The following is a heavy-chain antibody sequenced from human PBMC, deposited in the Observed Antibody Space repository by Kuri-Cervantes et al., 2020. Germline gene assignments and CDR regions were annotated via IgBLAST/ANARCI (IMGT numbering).Heavy chain of an antibody. D-gene: IGHD6-19*01. Sequence: GGSLRLSCAASGFTFSSYGMHWVRQAPGKGLEWMGWINTNTGNPTYAQGFTGRFVFSLDTSVSTAYLQISSLKAEDTAVYYCARSSGLVFDPWGQGTLVTVSS. V-gene: IGHV7-4-1*02. CDR1: GFTFSSYG. CDR3: ARSSGLVFDP. CDR2: INTNTGNP. J-gene: IGHJ5*02.